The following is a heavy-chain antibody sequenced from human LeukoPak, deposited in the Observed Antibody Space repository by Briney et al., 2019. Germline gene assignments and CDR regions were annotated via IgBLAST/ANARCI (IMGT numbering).Heavy chain of an antibody. CDR3: ARAWYCSSTSCRRDAFDI. Sequence: RSEPLSLTCSVSGGSISSYYWSWIRQPPGKGREGIGYFYYSGSTNYYPSLKSRVTISVDTSKSQFSLKLSSVTAADTAVYYCARAWYCSSTSCRRDAFDIWGQGTMVTVSS. J-gene: IGHJ3*02. CDR1: GGSISSYY. CDR2: FYYSGST. D-gene: IGHD2-2*01. V-gene: IGHV4-59*01.